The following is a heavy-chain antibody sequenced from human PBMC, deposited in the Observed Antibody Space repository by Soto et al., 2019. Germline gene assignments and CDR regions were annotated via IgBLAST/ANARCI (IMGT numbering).Heavy chain of an antibody. CDR2: MNPYTGKA. J-gene: IGHJ4*02. D-gene: IGHD6-25*01. V-gene: IGHV1-8*01. Sequence: QVQLVQSGAEVKRPGASLKVSCQASGYTFTTYDINWVRQAPGQGLEWMGWMNPYTGKAAYAQKVQGRVTMTRDNSISTAYMELSSLRSEDTAVYYCARRKERSGPNYFDYWGLGTLVTVSS. CDR1: GYTFTTYD. CDR3: ARRKERSGPNYFDY.